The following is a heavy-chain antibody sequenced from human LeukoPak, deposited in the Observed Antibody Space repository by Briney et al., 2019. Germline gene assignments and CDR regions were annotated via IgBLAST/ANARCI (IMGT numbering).Heavy chain of an antibody. CDR3: ARIDYDSSGYYDYFDY. D-gene: IGHD3-22*01. J-gene: IGHJ4*02. CDR1: GYSISSGYY. Sequence: SETLSLTGTVSGYSISSGYYWGWIRQPPGKGLEWIGSIYHSGSTYYNPSLKSRVTISVDTSKNQFSLKLSSVTAADTAVYYCARIDYDSSGYYDYFDYWGQGTLVTVSS. CDR2: IYHSGST. V-gene: IGHV4-38-2*02.